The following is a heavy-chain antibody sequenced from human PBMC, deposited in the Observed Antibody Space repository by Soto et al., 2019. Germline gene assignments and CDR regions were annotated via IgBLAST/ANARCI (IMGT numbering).Heavy chain of an antibody. J-gene: IGHJ4*02. CDR2: ISYDGSNK. V-gene: IGHV3-30-3*01. D-gene: IGHD3-22*01. Sequence: GGSLRLSCAASGFTFSSYAMHWVRQAPGKGLEWVAVISYDGSNKYYADSVKGRFTISRDNSKNTLYLQMNSLRAEDTAVYYCARDVDRYYYDSSGYSYFDYWGQGTLVTVSS. CDR3: ARDVDRYYYDSSGYSYFDY. CDR1: GFTFSSYA.